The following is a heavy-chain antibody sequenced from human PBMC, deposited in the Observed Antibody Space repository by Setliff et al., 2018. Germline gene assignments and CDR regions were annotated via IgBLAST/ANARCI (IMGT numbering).Heavy chain of an antibody. CDR3: ARDLNVDDCGGDCHLPFYYDYLDV. Sequence: GGSLRLSCASSSFTFSPSSMNWVRHAPGRGLECVSYISSASSYIFYAEALKGRFTISRDNAKNSLYLKINSLRADDTDVYYCARDLNVDDCGGDCHLPFYYDYLDVWGKGTTVTVSS. J-gene: IGHJ6*03. CDR2: ISSASSYI. CDR1: SFTFSPSS. D-gene: IGHD2-21*02. V-gene: IGHV3-21*01.